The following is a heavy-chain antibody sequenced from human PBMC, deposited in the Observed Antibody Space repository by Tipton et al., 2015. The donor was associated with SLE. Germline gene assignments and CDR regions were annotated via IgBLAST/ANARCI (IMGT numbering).Heavy chain of an antibody. Sequence: TLSLTCIVSGGSISSSTYYWGWIRQPPGKGLEWIGSMYYSGSTYYNPSLKSRVTISVDTSKNQFSLKLSSVTAADTAVYYCVRDRGVRGDRFDYWGQGTLVTVSS. CDR2: MYYSGST. D-gene: IGHD3-10*01. V-gene: IGHV4-39*07. CDR3: VRDRGVRGDRFDY. CDR1: GGSISSSTYY. J-gene: IGHJ4*02.